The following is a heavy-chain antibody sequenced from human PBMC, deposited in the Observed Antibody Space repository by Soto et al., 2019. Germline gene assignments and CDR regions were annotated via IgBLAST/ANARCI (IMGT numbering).Heavy chain of an antibody. CDR1: SGSISSANW. V-gene: IGHV4-4*02. CDR2: IYHSGST. D-gene: IGHD6-19*01. Sequence: QVQLQESGPGLVKPSGTLSLTCAVSSGSISSANWWTWIRQSPEKGQEWIGEIYHSGSTNYHPSLKSRVTMSVDKSKNQFSLKLNSVTAADTAVYYCATYGSASHDYWGQGIMVTVSS. J-gene: IGHJ4*02. CDR3: ATYGSASHDY.